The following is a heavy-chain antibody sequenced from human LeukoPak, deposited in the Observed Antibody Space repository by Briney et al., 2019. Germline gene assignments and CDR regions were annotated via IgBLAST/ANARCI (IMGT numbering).Heavy chain of an antibody. CDR3: ARESGWELLSDAFDI. CDR1: GFTFSSYE. CDR2: ISSSSSYI. D-gene: IGHD1-26*01. Sequence: PGGSLRLSCAASGFTFSSYEMNWVRQAPGKGLEWVSSISSSSSYIYYADSVKGRFTISRDNAKNSLYLQMNSLRAEDTAVYYCARESGWELLSDAFDIWGQGTMVTVSS. V-gene: IGHV3-21*01. J-gene: IGHJ3*02.